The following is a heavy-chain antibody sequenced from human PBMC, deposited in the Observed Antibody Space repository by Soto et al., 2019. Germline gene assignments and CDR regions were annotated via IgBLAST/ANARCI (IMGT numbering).Heavy chain of an antibody. CDR3: ARVKGY. CDR1: GFSFSDYG. Sequence: PGGSLRLSCAAAGFSFSDYGMHWVRQGPGKGLEWVSYINTLSSAIYYADSVKGRFTISRDNAKNSLYLQMNSLRAEDTAVYYCARVKGYWGQGTLVTVSS. V-gene: IGHV3-48*04. J-gene: IGHJ4*02. CDR2: INTLSSAI.